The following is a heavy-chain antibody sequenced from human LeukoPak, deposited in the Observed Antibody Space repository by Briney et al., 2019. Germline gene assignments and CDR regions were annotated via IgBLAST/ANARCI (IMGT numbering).Heavy chain of an antibody. V-gene: IGHV3-23*01. Sequence: GGSLRLSCAAFGFTFSSYAMSWVRQAPGKGLEWVSGISGSGGSTYYADSVKGRFTIFRDNSKNTLYLQMNSLRAEDTAVYHCANGWSPDYWGRGTLVTVSS. CDR1: GFTFSSYA. CDR2: ISGSGGST. D-gene: IGHD2-15*01. J-gene: IGHJ4*02. CDR3: ANGWSPDY.